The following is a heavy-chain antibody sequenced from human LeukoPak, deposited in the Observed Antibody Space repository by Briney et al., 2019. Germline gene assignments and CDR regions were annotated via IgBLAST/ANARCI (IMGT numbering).Heavy chain of an antibody. CDR2: IYYSGST. CDR3: ARLSTDFWSGQYYFDY. V-gene: IGHV4-39*01. J-gene: IGHJ4*02. Sequence: SETLSLTCTVSGGSISSSSYYWGWIRQPPGKGLEWIGSIYYSGSTYYNPSLKSRVTIPVDTSKNQFSLKLSSVTAADTAVYYCARLSTDFWSGQYYFDYWGQGTLVTVSS. CDR1: GGSISSSSYY. D-gene: IGHD3-3*01.